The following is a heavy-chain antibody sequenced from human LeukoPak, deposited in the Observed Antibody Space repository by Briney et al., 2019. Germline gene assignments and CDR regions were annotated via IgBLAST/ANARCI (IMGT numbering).Heavy chain of an antibody. D-gene: IGHD4-17*01. CDR2: ISYDGSNK. CDR3: AKDDVDYGVTHFQH. V-gene: IGHV3-30*18. CDR1: GFTFSSYG. J-gene: IGHJ1*01. Sequence: GGSLRLSCAASGFTFSSYGMPWVRQAPGKGLEWVAVISYDGSNKYYADSVKGRFTISRDNSKNTLYLQMNSLRAEDTAVYYCAKDDVDYGVTHFQHWGQGTLVTVSS.